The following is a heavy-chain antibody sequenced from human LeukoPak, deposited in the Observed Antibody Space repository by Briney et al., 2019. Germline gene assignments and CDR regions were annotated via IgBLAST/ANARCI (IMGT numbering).Heavy chain of an antibody. CDR3: ARRFNSGWGSFDY. Sequence: SETLSLTCTVSGGSISSYYWNWIRQPPGKGLEWIAYMHDSGTTKYNPSLKSRVTTSVDTSKNHLSLKLNSVTAADTAVYFCARRFNSGWGSFDYWGPGILVTVSS. CDR1: GGSISSYY. J-gene: IGHJ4*02. D-gene: IGHD6-19*01. V-gene: IGHV4-59*08. CDR2: MHDSGTT.